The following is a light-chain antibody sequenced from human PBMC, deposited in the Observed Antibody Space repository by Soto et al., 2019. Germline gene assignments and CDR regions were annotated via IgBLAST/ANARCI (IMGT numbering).Light chain of an antibody. J-gene: IGLJ2*01. Sequence: QSVLTQPPSVSGAPGQRVTISCTGTSSNIGAGFDVHWYQQIPGTAPKLLIFGNTNRPSGVPERFSGARSGASASLGISEPQHDDEAIYYCQSYDNSLNTILFGGGTKLTVL. CDR1: SSNIGAGFD. V-gene: IGLV1-40*01. CDR2: GNT. CDR3: QSYDNSLNTIL.